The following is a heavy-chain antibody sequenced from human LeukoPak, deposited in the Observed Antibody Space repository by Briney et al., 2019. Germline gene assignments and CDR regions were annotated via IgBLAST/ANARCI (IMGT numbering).Heavy chain of an antibody. CDR3: ARQYPPRVVPAASDY. CDR2: ISAYNGNT. J-gene: IGHJ4*02. V-gene: IGHV1-18*01. Sequence: ASVKVSCKASGYTSTSYGISWVRQAPGQGLEWMGWISAYNGNTNYAPKLQGRVTMTTDTSTSTAYMELRSLRSDDTAVYYCARQYPPRVVPAASDYWGQGTLVTVSS. D-gene: IGHD2-2*01. CDR1: GYTSTSYG.